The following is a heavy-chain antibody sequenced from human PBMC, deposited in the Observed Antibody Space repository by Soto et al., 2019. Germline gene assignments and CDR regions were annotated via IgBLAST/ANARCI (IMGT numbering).Heavy chain of an antibody. CDR1: GYTFTSYG. Sequence: ASVKVSCKAFGYTFTSYGISWVRQAPGQGLEWMGWISAYTGNTNYAQKLQGRVTMTTDTSTSTAYMELRSLRAEDTAVYYCATKNVVRGVIIDYFDFWGQGTLVTVSS. CDR2: ISAYTGNT. J-gene: IGHJ4*02. D-gene: IGHD3-10*01. CDR3: ATKNVVRGVIIDYFDF. V-gene: IGHV1-18*01.